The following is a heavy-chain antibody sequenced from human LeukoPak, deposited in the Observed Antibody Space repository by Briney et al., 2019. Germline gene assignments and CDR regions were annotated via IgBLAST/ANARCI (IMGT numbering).Heavy chain of an antibody. J-gene: IGHJ4*02. V-gene: IGHV3-23*01. Sequence: GGSLRLSCAASGFTFSSYAMSWVRQAPGKGLEWVSAISGSGTNTYYADSVKGRFTISRDNSKNTLYLQINSLRAEDTAVYYCAKDPFRARISALDYWGQGTLVTVSS. D-gene: IGHD6-6*01. CDR2: ISGSGTNT. CDR3: AKDPFRARISALDY. CDR1: GFTFSSYA.